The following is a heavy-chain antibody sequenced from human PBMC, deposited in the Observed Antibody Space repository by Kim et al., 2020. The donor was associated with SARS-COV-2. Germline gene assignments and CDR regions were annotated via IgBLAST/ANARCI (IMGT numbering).Heavy chain of an antibody. V-gene: IGHV4-61*02. CDR3: ARVQTGQVGTGNWFDP. J-gene: IGHJ5*02. D-gene: IGHD1-1*01. Sequence: SETLSLTCTVSGGSISSGSYYWSWIRQPAGKGLEWIGRIYTSGSTNYNPSLKSRVTISVDTSKNQFSLKLSSVTAADTAVYYCARVQTGQVGTGNWFDPWGQGTLVTVSS. CDR1: GGSISSGSYY. CDR2: IYTSGST.